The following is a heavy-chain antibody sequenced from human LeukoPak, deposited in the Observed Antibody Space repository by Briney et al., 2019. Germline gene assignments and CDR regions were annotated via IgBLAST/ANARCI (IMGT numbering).Heavy chain of an antibody. V-gene: IGHV3-66*01. CDR1: GFTVSSNY. J-gene: IGHJ4*02. Sequence: GGSLRLSCAASGFTVSSNYMSWVRQAPGKGLEWVSVIYSGGSTYYADSVKGRFTISRDNSKNTLYLQMNSLRAEDTAVYYCARDVAGRYCSGGSCLPYWGQGTLVTVSS. CDR2: IYSGGST. CDR3: ARDVAGRYCSGGSCLPY. D-gene: IGHD2-15*01.